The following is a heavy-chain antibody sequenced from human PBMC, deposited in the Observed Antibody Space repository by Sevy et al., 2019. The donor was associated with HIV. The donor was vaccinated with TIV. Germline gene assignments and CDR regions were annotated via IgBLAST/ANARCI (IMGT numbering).Heavy chain of an antibody. D-gene: IGHD2-2*01. CDR1: GYTFTSYG. J-gene: IGHJ4*02. Sequence: ASVKVSCKASGYTFTSYGISWVRQAPGQGLEWLGWISTLNVNTNNAQKFQGRVTMTTDTSTGTASMELRSLRSDDTAVYYCARDDCSSLSCHGSLLYWGQGTLLTVSS. CDR3: ARDDCSSLSCHGSLLY. CDR2: ISTLNVNT. V-gene: IGHV1-18*01.